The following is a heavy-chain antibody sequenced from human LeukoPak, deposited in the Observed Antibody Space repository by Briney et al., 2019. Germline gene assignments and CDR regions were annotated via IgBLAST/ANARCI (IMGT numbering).Heavy chain of an antibody. J-gene: IGHJ6*03. V-gene: IGHV4-38-2*02. CDR2: IYHSGST. D-gene: IGHD3-10*01. CDR1: GFSISSGYY. CDR3: ARDRTPGSRYYYYYYMDV. Sequence: SETLSLTCTVSGFSISSGYYWGWFRQPPGKGLEWIGSIYHSGSTYYNLSFKSRVTISLNTSKNYFSLKLNSVTAADTAVYYCARDRTPGSRYYYYYYMDVWGKGTTVTISS.